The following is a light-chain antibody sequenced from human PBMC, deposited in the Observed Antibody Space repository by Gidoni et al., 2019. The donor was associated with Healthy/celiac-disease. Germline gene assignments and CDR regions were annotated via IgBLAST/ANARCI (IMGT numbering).Light chain of an antibody. CDR2: DAS. Sequence: DIKMTQSPSSLSASVGDRVTITCQTSQDISNYLNWYQQKQGEAPTLMIYDASNLETGVPSRLSGSGSGTDFTFTISSLQPEDIAKYYCQQYDNLLTFGGGTKVEIK. CDR3: QQYDNLLT. J-gene: IGKJ4*02. CDR1: QDISNY. V-gene: IGKV1-33*01.